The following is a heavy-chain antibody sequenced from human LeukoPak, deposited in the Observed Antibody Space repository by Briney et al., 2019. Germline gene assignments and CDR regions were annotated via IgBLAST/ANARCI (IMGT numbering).Heavy chain of an antibody. Sequence: GGSLRLSCAASGFTLRVNYMTWVRQAPGKGLEWVSVIYANGSTYYPDSVKGRFTISRDNSKSSLYLQMNSLRAEDTAVYYCARCKGGWSDHYYGLEVWGQGTTVTVSS. J-gene: IGHJ6*02. V-gene: IGHV3-53*01. CDR1: GFTLRVNY. CDR3: ARCKGGWSDHYYGLEV. D-gene: IGHD6-19*01. CDR2: IYANGST.